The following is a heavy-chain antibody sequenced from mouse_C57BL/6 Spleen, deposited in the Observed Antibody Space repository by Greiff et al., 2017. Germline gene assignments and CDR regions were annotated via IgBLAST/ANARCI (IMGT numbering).Heavy chain of an antibody. CDR1: GYTFTDYY. V-gene: IGHV1-19*01. J-gene: IGHJ3*01. CDR3: ARAGELGRGFAY. Sequence: VQLQQSGPVLVKPGASVKMSCKASGYTFTDYYMNWVKQSHGKSLEWIGVINPYNGGTSYNQKVKGKATLTVDKSSSTAYMELNSLTSEESAVYYCARAGELGRGFAYWGQGTLVTVSA. CDR2: INPYNGGT. D-gene: IGHD4-1*01.